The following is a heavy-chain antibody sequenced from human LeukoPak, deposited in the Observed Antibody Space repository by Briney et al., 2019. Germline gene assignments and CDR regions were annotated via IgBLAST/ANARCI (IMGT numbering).Heavy chain of an antibody. J-gene: IGHJ5*02. CDR1: GYTFTGYY. CDR3: ARSITMVRGVIMAWFDP. CDR2: INPNSGGT. Sequence: ASVKVSCKASGYTFTGYYMHWVRQAPGQGLEWMGRINPNSGGTNYAQKFQGRVTITTDESTSTAYMELSSLRSEDTAVYYCARSITMVRGVIMAWFDPWGQGTLVTVSS. V-gene: IGHV1-2*06. D-gene: IGHD3-10*01.